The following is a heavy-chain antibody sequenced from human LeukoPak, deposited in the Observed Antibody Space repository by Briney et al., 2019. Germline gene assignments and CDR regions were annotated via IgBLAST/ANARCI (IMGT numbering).Heavy chain of an antibody. CDR1: GFTFSNYA. Sequence: PGGSLRLSCTASGFTFSNYAISWVRQAPGKGLEWVSAISGSGGSTYYVDSVKGRFTIPRDNSKNTLYLQMNSLRAEDTAVYYCAKEGIAAAGIGWFDPWGQGTLVTVSS. J-gene: IGHJ5*02. D-gene: IGHD6-13*01. CDR2: ISGSGGST. V-gene: IGHV3-23*01. CDR3: AKEGIAAAGIGWFDP.